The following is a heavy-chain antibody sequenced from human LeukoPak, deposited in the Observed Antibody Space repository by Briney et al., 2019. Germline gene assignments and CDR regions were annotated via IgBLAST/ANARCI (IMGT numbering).Heavy chain of an antibody. Sequence: SETLSLTCTVSRGSISSYYWSWIRQPPGKGLEWIGYIYYSGSTNYNPSLKSRVTISVDTSKNQFSLKLSSVTAADTAVYYCARVGGSRRGMDVWGQGTTVTVSS. J-gene: IGHJ6*02. CDR2: IYYSGST. D-gene: IGHD1-26*01. CDR1: RGSISSYY. CDR3: ARVGGSRRGMDV. V-gene: IGHV4-59*01.